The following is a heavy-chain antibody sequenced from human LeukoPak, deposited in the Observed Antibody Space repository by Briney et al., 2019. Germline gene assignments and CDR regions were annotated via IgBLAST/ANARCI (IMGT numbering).Heavy chain of an antibody. V-gene: IGHV1-8*01. CDR1: GYTFTSYD. CDR3: ATRIRGVLY. J-gene: IGHJ4*02. D-gene: IGHD2-8*01. CDR2: MNPNSGNT. Sequence: ASVKVSCKASGYTFTSYDINWVRQATGQGLEWTGSMNPNSGNTGYAQKFQGRVTMTRNTSISTTYLELSSLRSEDTAIYYCATRIRGVLYWGQGTLVTVSS.